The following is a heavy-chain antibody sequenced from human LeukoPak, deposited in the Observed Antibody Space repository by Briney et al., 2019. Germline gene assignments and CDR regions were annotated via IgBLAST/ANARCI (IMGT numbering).Heavy chain of an antibody. CDR2: IYYSGST. V-gene: IGHV4-39*01. Sequence: SETLSLTCTVSGGSISSSSYYWGWIRQPPGKGLEWIGSIYYSGSTYYNPSLKSRVTISVDTSKNQFSLKLSSVTAADTAVYYCARLWRKANWGFLPLDAFDIWGQGTMVTVSS. CDR3: ARLWRKANWGFLPLDAFDI. J-gene: IGHJ3*02. CDR1: GGSISSSSYY. D-gene: IGHD7-27*01.